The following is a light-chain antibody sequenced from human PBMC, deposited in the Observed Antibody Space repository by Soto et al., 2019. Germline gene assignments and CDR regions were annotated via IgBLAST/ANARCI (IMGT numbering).Light chain of an antibody. CDR1: SSNIGTGYY. V-gene: IGLV1-40*01. CDR3: QSYDGNLSGSV. J-gene: IGLJ2*01. Sequence: QSVLTQPPSVSGAPGQRVTISCTGSSSNIGTGYYVHWYQQLPGTAPKLLIYANDNRPSGIPDRFSGSKSGTSASLAITGLQAEDEADYYCQSYDGNLSGSVFGGRTKLTVL. CDR2: AND.